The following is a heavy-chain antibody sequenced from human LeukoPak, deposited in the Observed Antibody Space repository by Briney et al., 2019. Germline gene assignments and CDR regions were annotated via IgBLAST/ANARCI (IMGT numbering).Heavy chain of an antibody. V-gene: IGHV4-59*08. CDR3: ARHRGDSSSWYFQH. CDR2: IYYSGST. D-gene: IGHD6-6*01. Sequence: SETLSLTCTVSGGSIRSYYWNWIRHPPGKGLEWIGHIYYSGSTNYNPSLKRRVTVSVDTTKNQFSLKLSSVTAADTAVYYCARHRGDSSSWYFQHWGQGTLVTVSS. J-gene: IGHJ1*01. CDR1: GGSIRSYY.